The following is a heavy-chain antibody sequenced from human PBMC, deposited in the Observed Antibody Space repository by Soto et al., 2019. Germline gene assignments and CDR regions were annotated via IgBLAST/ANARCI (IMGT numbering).Heavy chain of an antibody. J-gene: IGHJ4*02. V-gene: IGHV3-7*03. CDR2: IKQDGRET. D-gene: IGHD3-16*01. CDR3: ARGTSHYNYVHVWY. Sequence: EVQLVESGGGLVQPGGSLRLSCAASGFTFSCYWMSWVRQAPGKALECVANIKQDGRETYYVDSVKGRFTISRDKANSALYLQMDSLGAEDTAVYYCARGTSHYNYVHVWYWGQGTHVIVSS. CDR1: GFTFSCYW.